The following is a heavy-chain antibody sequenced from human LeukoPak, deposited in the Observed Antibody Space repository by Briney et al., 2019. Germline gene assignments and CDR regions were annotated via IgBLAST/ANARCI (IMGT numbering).Heavy chain of an antibody. CDR1: GFSLTTSGMC. CDR2: VDWDDDK. V-gene: IGHV2-70*11. Sequence: SGPALVKPTQTLTLTCTFSGFSLTTSGMCVSWIRQPPGKALEWLARVDWDDDKYYSTSLKTRLTISRDTSRNQVVLTMTNMDPIDTATYVCARSDASNWHGIDYWGQGILVTVSS. J-gene: IGHJ4*02. CDR3: ARSDASNWHGIDY. D-gene: IGHD2-2*01.